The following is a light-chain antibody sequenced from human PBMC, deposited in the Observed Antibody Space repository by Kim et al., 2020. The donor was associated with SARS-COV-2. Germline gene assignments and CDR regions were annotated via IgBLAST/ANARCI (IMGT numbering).Light chain of an antibody. CDR3: SSYTSSSTLV. V-gene: IGLV2-14*04. CDR1: SSDVGGYNY. Sequence: GQVLTISRTGTSSDVGGYNYVSWYQQHPGKAPKLMIYDVSKRPSGVSNRFSGSKSGNTASLTISGLQAEDEADYYCSSYTSSSTLVFGGGTQLTVL. J-gene: IGLJ2*01. CDR2: DVS.